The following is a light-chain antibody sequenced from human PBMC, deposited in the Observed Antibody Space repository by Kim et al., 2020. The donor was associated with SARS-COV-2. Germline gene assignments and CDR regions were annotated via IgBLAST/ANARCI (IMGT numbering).Light chain of an antibody. CDR1: HSVSSSY. Sequence: SPGDRASLSCRASHSVSSSYLAWYQQTPGQAPRLLIYGASSRATDIPDRFSGSGSRTDFTLTISRLEPEDVAVYYCQQYGSSPLTFGGGTKVDIK. V-gene: IGKV3-20*01. J-gene: IGKJ4*01. CDR2: GAS. CDR3: QQYGSSPLT.